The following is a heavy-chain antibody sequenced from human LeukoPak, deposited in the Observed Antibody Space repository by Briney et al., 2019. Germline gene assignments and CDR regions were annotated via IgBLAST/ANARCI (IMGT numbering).Heavy chain of an antibody. J-gene: IGHJ4*02. CDR1: GYTFTSYY. CDR3: ARGLRPETIYCSGGSCLFDY. Sequence: GASVKVSCKASGYTFTSYYMHWVRQAPGQGLEWMAIINPSGGTTSYAQKFQGRVTMTRDTSTSTVYMELSSLRSEDTAVYYCARGLRPETIYCSGGSCLFDYWGQGTLVTVSS. D-gene: IGHD2-15*01. CDR2: INPSGGTT. V-gene: IGHV1-46*01.